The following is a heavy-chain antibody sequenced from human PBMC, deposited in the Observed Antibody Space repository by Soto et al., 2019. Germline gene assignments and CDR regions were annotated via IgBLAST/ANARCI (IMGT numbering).Heavy chain of an antibody. CDR1: GFTFSSYS. D-gene: IGHD3-22*01. Sequence: GGSLRLSCAASGFTFSSYSMNWVRQAPGKGLEWVSYISSSSSTIYYADSVKGRFTISRDNAKNSLYLQMNSLRAEDTAVYYCARDSPRVSYYYDSSGRVGPFDYWGLGTLVTVSS. CDR2: ISSSSSTI. J-gene: IGHJ4*02. V-gene: IGHV3-48*01. CDR3: ARDSPRVSYYYDSSGRVGPFDY.